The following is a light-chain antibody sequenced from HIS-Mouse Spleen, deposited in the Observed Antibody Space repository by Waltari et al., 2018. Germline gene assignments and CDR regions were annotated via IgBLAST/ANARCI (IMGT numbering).Light chain of an antibody. J-gene: IGLJ2*01. CDR1: SSVVGGYHY. V-gene: IGLV2-14*01. Sequence: QSALTQPASVSGSPGQSITISCTGTSSVVGGYHYVSWYQQHPGKAPKLMIYEVSNRPSGVSNRFSGSKSGNTASLTISGLQAEDEADYYCSSYTSSSTRVFGGGTKLTVL. CDR2: EVS. CDR3: SSYTSSSTRV.